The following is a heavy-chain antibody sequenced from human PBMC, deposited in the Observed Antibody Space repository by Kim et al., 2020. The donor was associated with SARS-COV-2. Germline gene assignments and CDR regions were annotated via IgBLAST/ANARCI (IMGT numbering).Heavy chain of an antibody. D-gene: IGHD2-15*01. CDR2: TYYRSKWYN. CDR3: ARDALGYCSGGSCYGFDY. V-gene: IGHV6-1*01. J-gene: IGHJ4*02. Sequence: SQTLSLTCAISGDSVSSNSAAWNWIRQSPSRGLEWLGRTYYRSKWYNDYAVSVKSRITINPDTSKNQFSLQLNSVTPEDTAVYYCARDALGYCSGGSCYGFDYWGQGTLVTVSS. CDR1: GDSVSSNSAA.